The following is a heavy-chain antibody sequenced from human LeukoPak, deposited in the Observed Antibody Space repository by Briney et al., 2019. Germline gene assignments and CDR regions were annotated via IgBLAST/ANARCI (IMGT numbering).Heavy chain of an antibody. CDR1: GFSFTTYN. J-gene: IGHJ4*02. CDR3: ARVSTAVSLAIDY. D-gene: IGHD6-13*01. CDR2: VSSSSAYI. V-gene: IGHV3-21*01. Sequence: PGGSLRLSCAASGFSFTTYNMNWVRQAPGKGLEWVTSVSSSSAYIYYADSVKGRFTISRDNAKNSLYLQMSSLRAEDTAVYYCARVSTAVSLAIDYWGQGTLVTVST.